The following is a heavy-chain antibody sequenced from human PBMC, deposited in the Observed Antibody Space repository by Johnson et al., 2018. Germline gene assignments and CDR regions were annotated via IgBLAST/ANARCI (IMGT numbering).Heavy chain of an antibody. CDR1: GGSFNDYF. Sequence: QVQLQQWGAGLLKPSETLSLTCAVYGGSFNDYFWNWIRPPPGKGLEWIGEINQGGITNYNPSLTSRVTISVETSQKQFSLRLNSLTAAETGVYYCTRDRRYDSSGYTALNIWGQGTMVTISS. CDR2: INQGGIT. CDR3: TRDRRYDSSGYTALNI. J-gene: IGHJ3*02. V-gene: IGHV4-34*01. D-gene: IGHD3-22*01.